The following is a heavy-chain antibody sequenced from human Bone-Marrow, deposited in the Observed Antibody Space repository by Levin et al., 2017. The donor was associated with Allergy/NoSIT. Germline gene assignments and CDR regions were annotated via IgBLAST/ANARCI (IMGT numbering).Heavy chain of an antibody. V-gene: IGHV3-33*01. J-gene: IGHJ4*02. D-gene: IGHD6-19*01. CDR3: ARTRGCLDY. Sequence: GESLKISCAASGFTFSSYGMHWVRQAPGKGLEWVAVIWYDGSNKYYADSVKGRFTISRDNSKNTLYLQMNSLRAEDTAVYYCARTRGCLDYWGQGTLVTVSS. CDR2: IWYDGSNK. CDR1: GFTFSSYG.